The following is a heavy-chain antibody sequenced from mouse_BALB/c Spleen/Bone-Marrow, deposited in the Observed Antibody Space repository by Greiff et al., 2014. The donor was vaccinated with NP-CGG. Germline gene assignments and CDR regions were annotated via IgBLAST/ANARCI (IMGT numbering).Heavy chain of an antibody. V-gene: IGHV14-3*02. J-gene: IGHJ1*01. CDR1: GFNIKDTY. D-gene: IGHD1-1*01. CDR2: IDPANGNT. Sequence: VQLKQSGAELVKPGASVKLSCTASGFNIKDTYMHWVKQRPEQGLEWIGRIDPANGNTKYDPKFQGKATITAETSSNTAYLQLSSLTSEDTAVYYCARGGSSYGWYFDVWGAGTTVTVSS. CDR3: ARGGSSYGWYFDV.